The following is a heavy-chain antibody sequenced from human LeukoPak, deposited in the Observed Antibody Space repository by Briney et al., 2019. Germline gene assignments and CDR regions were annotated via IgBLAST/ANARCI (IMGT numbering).Heavy chain of an antibody. CDR2: ISHDGDDQ. J-gene: IGHJ4*02. Sequence: QTGGSLRLSCAASGFTFNSYAMHWVRQAPTKGLEWVAVISHDGDDQYYADSVKGRLTISRDNSKNTLYLQMNSLRTEDTAMYFCARADGGVATTSLSWVWGQGTLVAVSS. CDR1: GFTFNSYA. CDR3: ARADGGVATTSLSWV. D-gene: IGHD5-24*01. V-gene: IGHV3-30*04.